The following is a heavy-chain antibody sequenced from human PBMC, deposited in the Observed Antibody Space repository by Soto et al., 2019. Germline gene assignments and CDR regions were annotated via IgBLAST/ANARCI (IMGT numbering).Heavy chain of an antibody. V-gene: IGHV4-30-4*01. CDR2: IYYSGST. CDR1: GGSISSGDYY. J-gene: IGHJ4*02. CDR3: ARESLELELRWILFDY. D-gene: IGHD1-7*01. Sequence: QVQLQESGPGLVKPSQTLSLTCTVSGGSISSGDYYWSWIRQPPGKGLEWIGYIYYSGSTYYNPSLKSRVTISVDTSKNQFSLKLSSVTAADTAVYYCARESLELELRWILFDYWGQGTLVTVSS.